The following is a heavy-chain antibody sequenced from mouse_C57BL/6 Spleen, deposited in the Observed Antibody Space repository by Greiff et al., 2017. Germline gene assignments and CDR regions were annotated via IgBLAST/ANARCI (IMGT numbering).Heavy chain of an antibody. CDR3: ARSYYGSSYGYFDV. J-gene: IGHJ1*03. CDR1: GYPFPSSW. V-gene: IGHV1-53*01. D-gene: IGHD1-1*01. CDR2: INPRNGGT. Sequence: VQLQQPGTELVKPGPSLKRSSRASGYPFPSSWRPGVNRRPGQGLEWIGNINPRNGGTNYNEKFKSKATLTVDKSSSTAYMQLSSLTSEDSAVYYCARSYYGSSYGYFDVWGTGTTVTVSS.